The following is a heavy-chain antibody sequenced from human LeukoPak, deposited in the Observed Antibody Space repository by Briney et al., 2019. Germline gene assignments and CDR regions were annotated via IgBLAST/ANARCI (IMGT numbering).Heavy chain of an antibody. J-gene: IGHJ4*02. Sequence: GGSLRLSCAASGFTFSNYAMSWIRQAPGKGLEWVSGIIESGGGTHYADSMKGWFTISRDNSQNTLYLQMISLRAEDTAVYYCAKDYKVRSGEPPIDYWGQGTLVTVSS. CDR1: GFTFSNYA. D-gene: IGHD7-27*01. CDR2: IIESGGGT. CDR3: AKDYKVRSGEPPIDY. V-gene: IGHV3-23*01.